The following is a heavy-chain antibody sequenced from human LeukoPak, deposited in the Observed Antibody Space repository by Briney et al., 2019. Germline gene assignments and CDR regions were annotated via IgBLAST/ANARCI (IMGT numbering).Heavy chain of an antibody. CDR3: AREDYGVLFDY. Sequence: PSQTLSLTCTVSGGSISSGDSYSSWVRKPPGNCLEWIGYIYYSGSTYYNPSLKSRVTISVDTSKNQFSLKLSSVTAADTAVYYCAREDYGVLFDYWGQGTLVTVSS. CDR2: IYYSGST. V-gene: IGHV4-30-4*01. J-gene: IGHJ4*02. CDR1: GGSISSGDSY. D-gene: IGHD4-17*01.